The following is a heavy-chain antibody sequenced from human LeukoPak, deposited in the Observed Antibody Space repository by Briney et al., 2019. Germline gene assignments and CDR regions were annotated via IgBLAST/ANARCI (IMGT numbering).Heavy chain of an antibody. V-gene: IGHV5-51*01. Sequence: GESLKISCKGSGYSFTNYWIGWVRQMPGKGLEWMGIIYPGDSDNRYSPSFQGQVTISADKSINTAYLQWSSLKASDTAMYYCARHAPVLWFGELQTYSYYYMDVWGKGTTVTISS. D-gene: IGHD3-10*01. J-gene: IGHJ6*03. CDR1: GYSFTNYW. CDR3: ARHAPVLWFGELQTYSYYYMDV. CDR2: IYPGDSDN.